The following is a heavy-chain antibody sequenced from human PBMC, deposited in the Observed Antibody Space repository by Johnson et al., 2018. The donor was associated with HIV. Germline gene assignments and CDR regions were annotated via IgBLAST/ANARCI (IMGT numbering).Heavy chain of an antibody. CDR1: GFTFDDYS. J-gene: IGHJ3*02. V-gene: IGHV3-66*02. Sequence: VQLVESGGGLVQPGRSLRLSCAASGFTFDDYSMHWVRQAPGKGLEWVSVIYDGDTTYYTDSVKGRFTISRDDSKNTLYLQMNSLRPDDSAVYYCARDRWLGDAFDIWGQGTMVTVSS. CDR3: ARDRWLGDAFDI. CDR2: IYDGDTT. D-gene: IGHD6-19*01.